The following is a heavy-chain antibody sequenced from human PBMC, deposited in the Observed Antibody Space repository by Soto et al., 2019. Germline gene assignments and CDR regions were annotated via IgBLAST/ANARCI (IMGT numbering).Heavy chain of an antibody. CDR3: ARDRSTSSGYYPYWFHP. Sequence: QVQLVQSGDEVKKPGSSVKVSCKASGGTFSSYAISWVRQAPGQGLEWMGEIIPIFGTAKYAQKLQGRVTNNADESKRTAYMELSNLKSDDTGVYYCARDRSTSSGYYPYWFHPWGQGYLVTVSS. CDR1: GGTFSSYA. CDR2: IIPIFGTA. J-gene: IGHJ5*02. D-gene: IGHD3-22*01. V-gene: IGHV1-69*12.